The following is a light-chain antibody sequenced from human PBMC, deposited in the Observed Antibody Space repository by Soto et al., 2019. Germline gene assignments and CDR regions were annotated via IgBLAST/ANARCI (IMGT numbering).Light chain of an antibody. Sequence: DIQMTHSPSSLSASVVDRVIITCRASQRISTHLNWYQQKPGKAPKLLIYAASSLQSGVPSRFSGSGSGTDSTLTISSLQPEDFATYYCQQSYSTPTINFGQGTRLEIK. CDR2: AAS. V-gene: IGKV1-39*01. CDR3: QQSYSTPTIN. J-gene: IGKJ5*01. CDR1: QRISTH.